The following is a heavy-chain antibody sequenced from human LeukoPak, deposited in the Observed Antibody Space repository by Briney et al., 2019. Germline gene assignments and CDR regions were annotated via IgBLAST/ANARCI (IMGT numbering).Heavy chain of an antibody. D-gene: IGHD4/OR15-4a*01. CDR3: AREVRGLDP. CDR1: GFTFSSHW. J-gene: IGHJ5*02. CDR2: INSDGSTT. Sequence: GGSLRLSCAASGFTFSSHWIYWVRQAPGKGLVWVSRINSDGSTTSYADSVKGRFTVSRDNAKNLLYLQMNSLRVEDTAVYYCAREVRGLDPWGQGTLVTVSS. V-gene: IGHV3-74*01.